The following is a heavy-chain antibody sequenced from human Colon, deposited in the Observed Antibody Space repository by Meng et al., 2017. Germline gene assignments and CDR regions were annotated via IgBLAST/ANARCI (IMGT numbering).Heavy chain of an antibody. J-gene: IGHJ4*02. V-gene: IGHV4-59*01. D-gene: IGHD3-22*01. Sequence: SETLSPTCTVSGGSISSYYWSWIRQLPGKGLEWIGYIYYSGSTNYNPSLKSRGTISVDTSKNQFSLKLSSVTAADTAVYYCARVARYDSSGFFFNYWGQGTLVTVSS. CDR3: ARVARYDSSGFFFNY. CDR2: IYYSGST. CDR1: GGSISSYY.